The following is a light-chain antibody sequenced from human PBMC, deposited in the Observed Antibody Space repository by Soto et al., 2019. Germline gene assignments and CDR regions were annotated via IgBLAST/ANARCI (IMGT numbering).Light chain of an antibody. CDR3: CSYAGSVL. J-gene: IGLJ2*01. CDR2: NVS. V-gene: IGLV2-11*01. Sequence: QSALTQPRSVSGSPGQSVTISCTGTSSDVGDYNYVSWYQQHPGKAPKLMIYNVSKRPSGVPDRFSGSKSGNTASLTISGLQAEDEADYYCCSYAGSVLFGGGTKLTVL. CDR1: SSDVGDYNY.